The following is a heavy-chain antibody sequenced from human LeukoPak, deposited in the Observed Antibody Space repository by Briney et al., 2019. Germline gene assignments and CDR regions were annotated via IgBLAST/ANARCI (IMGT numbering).Heavy chain of an antibody. CDR1: GFTFNTYS. J-gene: IGHJ4*02. D-gene: IGHD2-15*01. CDR2: VSSASSLI. Sequence: GGSLRLSCEASGFTFNTYSMNWVRQAPGKGLEWVAAVSSASSLIKYAESVKGRFTISRDNTKNSVFLHMTGLGAEDTGVYYCARKGRRISALDYWGQGTLVTVSS. CDR3: ARKGRRISALDY. V-gene: IGHV3-21*01.